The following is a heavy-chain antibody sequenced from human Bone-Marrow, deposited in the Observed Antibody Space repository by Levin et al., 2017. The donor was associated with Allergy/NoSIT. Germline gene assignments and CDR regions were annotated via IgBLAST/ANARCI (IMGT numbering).Heavy chain of an antibody. D-gene: IGHD3-9*01. J-gene: IGHJ4*02. CDR2: ISSSSSYT. CDR1: GFTFSDYY. Sequence: SCAASGFTFSDYYMSWIRQAPGKGLECVSYISSSSSYTKYADSVKGRFTISRDNAKNSLYLQMNSLRAEDTAVYYCARAPEEHTLLRYFDYWGQGTLVTVSS. CDR3: ARAPEEHTLLRYFDY. V-gene: IGHV3-11*05.